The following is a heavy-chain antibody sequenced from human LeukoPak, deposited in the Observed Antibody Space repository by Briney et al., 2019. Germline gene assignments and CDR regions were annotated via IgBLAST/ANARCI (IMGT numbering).Heavy chain of an antibody. Sequence: PGGSLRLSCAASGFTFSNFWIHWVRQASGKGLVWVSRINIDGSSTNYAGSVKGRFTISRDNAKNTVSLQMNGLRVEDTAVYYCAGVRTTYYYDTTGYSFDHWGQGTLVTVSS. CDR1: GFTFSNFW. D-gene: IGHD3-22*01. J-gene: IGHJ4*02. V-gene: IGHV3-74*01. CDR3: AGVRTTYYYDTTGYSFDH. CDR2: INIDGSST.